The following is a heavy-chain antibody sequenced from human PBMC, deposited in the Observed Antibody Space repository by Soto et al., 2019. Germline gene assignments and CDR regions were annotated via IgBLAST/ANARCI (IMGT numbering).Heavy chain of an antibody. CDR2: INSNGGST. Sequence: VQLVESGGGLVQPGGSLRLSCAASGFTFSTYGLHWVRQAPGKGLEYVSAINSNGGSTYYADSVKGRFTISRDNSKNQLYLQMGSLRAEDMAVYYCARVRVATTTPYFDYWGQGTRVTVSS. CDR3: ARVRVATTTPYFDY. J-gene: IGHJ4*02. D-gene: IGHD1-1*01. V-gene: IGHV3-64*07. CDR1: GFTFSTYG.